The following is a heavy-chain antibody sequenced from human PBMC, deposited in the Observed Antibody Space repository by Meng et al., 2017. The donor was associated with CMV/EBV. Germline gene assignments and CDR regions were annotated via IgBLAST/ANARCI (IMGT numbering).Heavy chain of an antibody. CDR3: AKDYSSSWQSDAFDI. V-gene: IGHV3-30*02. CDR1: GFTFSSYS. Sequence: GESLKISCAASGFTFSSYSMNWVRQAPGKGLEWVAFIRYDGSNKYYADSVKGRFTISRDNSKNTLYLQMNSLRAEDTAVYYCAKDYSSSWQSDAFDIWGQGTMVTVSS. J-gene: IGHJ3*02. D-gene: IGHD6-13*01. CDR2: IRYDGSNK.